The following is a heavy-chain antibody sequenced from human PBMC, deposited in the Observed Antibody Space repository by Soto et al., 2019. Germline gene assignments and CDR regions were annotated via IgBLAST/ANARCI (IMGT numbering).Heavy chain of an antibody. J-gene: IGHJ6*01. CDR3: ATDAYYPSANCFTYCTNALDG. D-gene: IGHD3-10*01. V-gene: IGHV5-10-1*01. CDR1: GYSFTNYW. CDR2: VDTTDSYS. Sequence: LGESLKISCKGSGYSFTNYWITWVRQMPGKGLEWLGRVDTTDSYSNYSPSFQGHVTISADKSISTAYLQWSSLKASDTAMHYLATDAYYPSANCFTYCTNALDGWGQGTT.